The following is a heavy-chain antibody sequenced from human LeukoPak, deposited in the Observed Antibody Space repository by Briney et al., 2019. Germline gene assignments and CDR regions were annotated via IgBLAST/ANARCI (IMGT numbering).Heavy chain of an antibody. CDR2: FDPEDGET. Sequence: ASVKVSCKVSGYTLTELSMHWVRQAPGKGLEWMGGFDPEDGETIYAQKFQGRVTMTEDTSTDTAYMELSSLRSEDTAVYYCAKDLGGGVVVVNYFDYWGQGTLVTVSS. V-gene: IGHV1-24*01. J-gene: IGHJ4*02. CDR1: GYTLTELS. CDR3: AKDLGGGVVVVNYFDY. D-gene: IGHD3-22*01.